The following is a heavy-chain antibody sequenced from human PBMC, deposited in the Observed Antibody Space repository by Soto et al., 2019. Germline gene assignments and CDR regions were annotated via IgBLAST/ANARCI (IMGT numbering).Heavy chain of an antibody. D-gene: IGHD2-21*01. V-gene: IGHV4-39*01. CDR1: GVSIHNSHSF. CDR2: VYYSGGA. CDR3: GRVVEGATRHTDFDS. J-gene: IGHJ5*01. Sequence: LSLTCAVSGVSIHNSHSFWGWIRQPPGKGLEFIANVYYSGGAHYNPSFKSRVTISVDTATNQVSLRMSSVTAEDTAVYFCGRVVEGATRHTDFDSWGQGTLVTVS.